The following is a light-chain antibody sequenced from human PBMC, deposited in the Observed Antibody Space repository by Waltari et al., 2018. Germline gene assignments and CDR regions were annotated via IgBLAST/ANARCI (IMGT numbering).Light chain of an antibody. J-gene: IGKJ2*01. CDR1: QRLTKNY. CDR3: QQYGSSILYT. CDR2: GAS. V-gene: IGKV3-20*01. Sequence: VLTQSPGTLSLSPGERATVSCRASQRLTKNYLAWYQQKPGQAPRLLIYGASSRAAGIPDRFSGSGSGTDFTLTISRLEPGDFAMYYCQQYGSSILYTFGQGTKLEIK.